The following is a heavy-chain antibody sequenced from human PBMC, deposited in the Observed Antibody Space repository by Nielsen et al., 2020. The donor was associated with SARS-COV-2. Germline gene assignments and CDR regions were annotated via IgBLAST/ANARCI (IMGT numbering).Heavy chain of an antibody. Sequence: GESLKISCAASGFTFSSYSMNWVRQAPGKGLEWVSSISSSSSYIYYADSVKGRFTISRDNAKNSLYLQMNSLRAEDTAVYYCARGLRASDAFDIWGQGTMVTVSS. CDR3: ARGLRASDAFDI. CDR1: GFTFSSYS. V-gene: IGHV3-21*01. CDR2: ISSSSSYI. J-gene: IGHJ3*02.